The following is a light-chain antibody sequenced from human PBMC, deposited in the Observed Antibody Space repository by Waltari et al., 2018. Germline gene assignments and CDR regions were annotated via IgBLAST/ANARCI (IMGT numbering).Light chain of an antibody. Sequence: IQMTQSPSSLYASVGDRVTITCRASQSISSYLNWYQQKPGQAPKLLIYAASILQSGVPSRFSGSGSGTDFTLTISSLQPEDVATYYCQQSDSTPRTFGQGTKLEIK. J-gene: IGKJ2*01. CDR2: AAS. CDR1: QSISSY. CDR3: QQSDSTPRT. V-gene: IGKV1-39*01.